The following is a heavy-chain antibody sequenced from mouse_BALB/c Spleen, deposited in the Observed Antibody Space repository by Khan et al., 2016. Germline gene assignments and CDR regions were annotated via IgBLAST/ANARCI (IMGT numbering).Heavy chain of an antibody. CDR1: GYTFTDYE. J-gene: IGHJ4*01. Sequence: QVRLQQSGAELVRPGASVTLSCKASGYTFTDYEMHWVKQTPVHGLEWIGAIDPETGGTAYNQKFKGKATLTADKYSSTAYMERGSLTCKHSAVNYCRRSDYAMDFCGQRTPVTVTS. CDR3: RRSDYAMDF. V-gene: IGHV1-15*01. CDR2: IDPETGGT.